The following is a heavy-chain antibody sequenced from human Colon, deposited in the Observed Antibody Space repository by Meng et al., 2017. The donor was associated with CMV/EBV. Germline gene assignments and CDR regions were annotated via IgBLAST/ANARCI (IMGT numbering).Heavy chain of an antibody. CDR1: GFPFSDYY. J-gene: IGHJ6*02. CDR3: ATGKAVAGKSYYYYGMDL. V-gene: IGHV3-11*04. Sequence: GGFLRLSCAASGFPFSDYYMSWIRLAPGKGLEWISYISGDGSDMFYGDSVRGRFTISRDNAKNSLYLQLNSLRAEDTAVYYCATGKAVAGKSYYYYGMDLWGQGTTVTVSS. CDR2: ISGDGSDM. D-gene: IGHD6-19*01.